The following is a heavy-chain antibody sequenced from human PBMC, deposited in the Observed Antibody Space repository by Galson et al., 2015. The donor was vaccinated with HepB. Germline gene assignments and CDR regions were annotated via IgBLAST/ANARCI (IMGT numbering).Heavy chain of an antibody. J-gene: IGHJ6*03. CDR3: ARVLYYYYYMDV. CDR1: GFTFSSFW. Sequence: SLRLSCAASGFTFSSFWMSWVRQAPGKGLEWVANIKQDGSDKFYVDSVKGRFTISRDNAKNSLYLQMNSLRAEDTAVYYCARVLYYYYYMDVWGKGTTVTVSS. CDR2: IKQDGSDK. V-gene: IGHV3-7*01.